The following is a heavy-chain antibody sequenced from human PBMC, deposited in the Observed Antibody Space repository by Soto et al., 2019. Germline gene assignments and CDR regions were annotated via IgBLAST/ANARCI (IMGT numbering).Heavy chain of an antibody. CDR2: INHSGST. D-gene: IGHD3-16*01. V-gene: IGHV4-34*01. Sequence: SETLSLTCGVYGGSCRGYCWTWIRQPPGKGLEWIGEINHSGSTNYNPSLKSRVTISVDTSKNQFSLKLSSVTAADTAVYYCARHRGVYAFDIWGQGTMVTVSS. J-gene: IGHJ3*02. CDR3: ARHRGVYAFDI. CDR1: GGSCRGYC.